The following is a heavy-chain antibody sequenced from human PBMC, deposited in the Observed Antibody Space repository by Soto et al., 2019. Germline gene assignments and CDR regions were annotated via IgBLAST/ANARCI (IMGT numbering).Heavy chain of an antibody. Sequence: EVQVLESGGGLVHPGGSLRLSCDASGFTLSSSTMTWVRQAPGKGLEWVSVITFSGDTYYAGSVQGRFTISRDNSKNTLYLQMTWLRAEDTAFYYCAKGAYYESFLWGQGTLVTVSS. CDR3: AKGAYYESFL. V-gene: IGHV3-23*01. D-gene: IGHD3-16*01. CDR1: GFTLSSST. CDR2: ITFSGDT. J-gene: IGHJ4*02.